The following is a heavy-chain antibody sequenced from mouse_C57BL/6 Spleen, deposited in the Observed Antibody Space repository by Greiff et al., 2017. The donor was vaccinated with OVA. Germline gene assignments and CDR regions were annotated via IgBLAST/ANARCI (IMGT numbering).Heavy chain of an antibody. J-gene: IGHJ3*01. D-gene: IGHD1-1*01. CDR1: GYSFTGYY. Sequence: VQLQQSGPELVKPGASVKISCKASGYSFTGYYMNWVKQSPEKSLEWIGEINPSTGGTTYNQKFKAKATLTVDKSSSTAYMQLKSLTSEDSAVYYGAVIYYYGSSYSTWFAYWGQGTLVTVSA. V-gene: IGHV1-42*01. CDR3: AVIYYYGSSYSTWFAY. CDR2: INPSTGGT.